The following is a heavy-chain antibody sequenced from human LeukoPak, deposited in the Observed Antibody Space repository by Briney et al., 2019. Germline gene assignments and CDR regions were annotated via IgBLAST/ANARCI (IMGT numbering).Heavy chain of an antibody. J-gene: IGHJ5*02. D-gene: IGHD6-13*01. CDR1: GFTFSSYG. CDR3: AKDSSSWYVRWFDP. CDR2: ISSSSSYI. V-gene: IGHV3-21*04. Sequence: GGSLRLSCAAPGFTFSSYGMSWVRQAPGKGLEWVSSISSSSSYIYYADSVKGRFTISRDNAKNSLYLQMNSLRAEDTAVYYCAKDSSSWYVRWFDPWGQGTLVTVSS.